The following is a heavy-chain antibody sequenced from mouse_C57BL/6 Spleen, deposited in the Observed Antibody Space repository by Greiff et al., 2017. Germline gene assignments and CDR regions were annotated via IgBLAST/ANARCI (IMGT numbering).Heavy chain of an antibody. Sequence: EVKLMESGGGLVKPGGSLKLSCAASGFTFSDYGMHWVRQAPEKGLEWVAYISSGRSTIYYADTVKGRFTFSIDNAKNTLFLQMTSLRSEDTAMYYCARGYYYGSSSYAMDYWGQGTSVTVSS. V-gene: IGHV5-17*01. CDR2: ISSGRSTI. CDR3: ARGYYYGSSSYAMDY. D-gene: IGHD1-1*01. CDR1: GFTFSDYG. J-gene: IGHJ4*01.